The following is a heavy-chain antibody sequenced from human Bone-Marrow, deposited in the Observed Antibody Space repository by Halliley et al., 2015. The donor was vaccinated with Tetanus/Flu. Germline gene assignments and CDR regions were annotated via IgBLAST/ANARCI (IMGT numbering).Heavy chain of an antibody. D-gene: IGHD3-22*01. J-gene: IGHJ4*02. Sequence: TLSLTCAVSGGSINSYYWSWIRQPPGKGLEWIGYIYDTGKINYNPSLKSRLTLSGDTSKNHLSLRLTSVTAADTAVYYCAGSGDSAGYYEIDKWGQGALVTVSS. CDR3: AGSGDSAGYYEIDK. CDR1: GGSINSYY. CDR2: IYDTGKI. V-gene: IGHV4-59*01.